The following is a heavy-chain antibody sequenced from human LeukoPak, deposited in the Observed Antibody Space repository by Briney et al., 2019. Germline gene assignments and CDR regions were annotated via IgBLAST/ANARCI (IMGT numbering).Heavy chain of an antibody. CDR3: SRPLSFGELFRLDY. D-gene: IGHD3-10*01. CDR1: GFTFSDYD. V-gene: IGHV3-48*03. CDR2: ISRSGAYT. J-gene: IGHJ4*02. Sequence: GGSLRLSCAGSGFTFSDYDMNWVRQAPGKGLEWVSYISRSGAYTYYTDSVKGRFTVSRDNAKKSLFLQMDSLRAEDTAVYYCSRPLSFGELFRLDYWGQGTLVTVSS.